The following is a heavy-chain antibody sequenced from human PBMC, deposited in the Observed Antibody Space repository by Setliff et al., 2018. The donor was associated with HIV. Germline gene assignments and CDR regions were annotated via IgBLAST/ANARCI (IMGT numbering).Heavy chain of an antibody. D-gene: IGHD3-22*01. J-gene: IGHJ4*02. Sequence: SETLSLTCTVSGDSITTGVYYWSWIRQPAGQGLEWIGHIYPIGSPDFPSGNTVYNPSFRSRVTLSLDTSKNQFSLKLYSVTAADTAMYYCVRSYDISDHSRHWYYWGQGTLVTVSS. CDR3: VRSYDISDHSRHWYY. V-gene: IGHV4-61*09. CDR2: IYPIGSPD. CDR1: GDSITTGVYY.